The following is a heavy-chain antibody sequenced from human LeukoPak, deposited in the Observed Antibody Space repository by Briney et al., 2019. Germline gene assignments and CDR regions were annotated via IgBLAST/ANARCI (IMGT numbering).Heavy chain of an antibody. CDR1: GYTFTGFH. V-gene: IGHV1-2*02. Sequence: ASVKVSCKASGYTFTGFHIHWVRQAPGQGLEWMGWINPNSGGTNYAQNFQGRVTMTRDTSIRTVYMELSRLRSDDTAVYYCANTYALGNYYKGGFDPWGQGTLVTVSS. J-gene: IGHJ5*02. D-gene: IGHD3-10*01. CDR3: ANTYALGNYYKGGFDP. CDR2: INPNSGGT.